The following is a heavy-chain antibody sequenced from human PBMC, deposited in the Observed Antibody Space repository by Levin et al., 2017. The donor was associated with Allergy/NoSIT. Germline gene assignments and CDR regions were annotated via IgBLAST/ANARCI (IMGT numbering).Heavy chain of an antibody. CDR1: GFTFNNYC. Sequence: HSGGSLRLSCAASGFTFNNYCMSWVRQAPGKGLEWVAAIKKDGTEKYNVDSVKGRFTISRDNAKNSLYLQMNSLRVEDTALYYCARDEGAGTFNLYWGQGNLVTVSS. CDR3: ARDEGAGTFNLY. CDR2: IKKDGTEK. J-gene: IGHJ4*02. V-gene: IGHV3-7*01. D-gene: IGHD1-20*01.